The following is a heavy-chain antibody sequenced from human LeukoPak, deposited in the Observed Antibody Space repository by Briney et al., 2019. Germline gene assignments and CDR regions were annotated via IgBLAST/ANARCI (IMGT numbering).Heavy chain of an antibody. J-gene: IGHJ4*02. D-gene: IGHD2-21*02. Sequence: GASVKVSCKASGYTFTGYYMHWARQAPGQGLEWMGWINPNSGGTNYAQKFQGRVTMTRDTSISTAYMELSRLRSDDTAVYYCARMTYCGGDCYYYFDYWGQGTLVTVSS. V-gene: IGHV1-2*02. CDR1: GYTFTGYY. CDR2: INPNSGGT. CDR3: ARMTYCGGDCYYYFDY.